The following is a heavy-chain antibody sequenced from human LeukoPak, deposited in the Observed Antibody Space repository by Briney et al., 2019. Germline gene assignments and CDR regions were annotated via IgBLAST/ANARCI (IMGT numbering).Heavy chain of an antibody. J-gene: IGHJ4*02. V-gene: IGHV3-23*01. D-gene: IGHD6-19*01. CDR3: AKDSPVQWLVLFDF. Sequence: GGSLRLSCAASGFTFSSYAMSWVRQAPGKGLEWVSAISGSSDSTYYTDSVRGRFTISRDNSKNTLYLQMINLSTEDTAVYYCAKDSPVQWLVLFDFWGPGTQVTVSA. CDR2: ISGSSDST. CDR1: GFTFSSYA.